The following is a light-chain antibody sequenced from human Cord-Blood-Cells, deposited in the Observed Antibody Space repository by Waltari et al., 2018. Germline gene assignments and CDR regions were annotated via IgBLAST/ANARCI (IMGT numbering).Light chain of an antibody. CDR1: SSDVGSYNL. J-gene: IGLJ1*01. CDR3: CTDAGSSTYV. V-gene: IGLV2-23*01. Sequence: QSALTQPASVSGSPGQSITLSCTGTSSDVGSYNLVSWYQQHPGKAPKLMIYEGSKRPSGVSKRFSGSKSGNTAAVTSSALQAEDEAYYYCCTDAGSSTYVFGTGTKVTVL. CDR2: EGS.